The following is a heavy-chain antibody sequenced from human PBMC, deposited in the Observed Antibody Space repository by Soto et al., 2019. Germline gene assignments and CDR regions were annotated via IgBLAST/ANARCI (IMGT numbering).Heavy chain of an antibody. CDR3: ASRDPGSGVDY. Sequence: PSCCLSLSSAACGGSVTIKNGGVSFHQPPGQGLEWIGEIYRTGSTNYNPSLKSRVTISLDKSENQFSLKVTSLTAADTAVYYCASRDPGSGVDYWGQGTLVT. CDR1: GGSVTIKNG. V-gene: IGHV4-4*02. D-gene: IGHD2-15*01. J-gene: IGHJ4*02. CDR2: IYRTGST.